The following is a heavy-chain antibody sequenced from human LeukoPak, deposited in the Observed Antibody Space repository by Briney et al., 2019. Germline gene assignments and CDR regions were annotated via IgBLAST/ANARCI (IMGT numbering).Heavy chain of an antibody. Sequence: PSEILSLTCTVSGGSINSSSYYWGWIRQPPGKGLEWVGSIYYSGSTNYNPSLKSRVTISVDTSKNQFSLVLSSVTAADTAVYYCARAIPNYYDSSGYYAYWGQGTLVTVSS. CDR3: ARAIPNYYDSSGYYAY. D-gene: IGHD3-22*01. CDR2: IYYSGST. V-gene: IGHV4-39*07. CDR1: GGSINSSSYY. J-gene: IGHJ4*02.